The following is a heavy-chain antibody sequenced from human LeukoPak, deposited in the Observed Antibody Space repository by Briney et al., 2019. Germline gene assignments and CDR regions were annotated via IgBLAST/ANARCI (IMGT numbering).Heavy chain of an antibody. CDR1: GFTFCSYV. CDR3: AKPQVSGWSAGFAFDI. J-gene: IGHJ3*02. Sequence: GGSLRLSCAASGFTFCSYVMHWVRQAPGNGLEWVALISYDGSNKYSADSLTGRFTIPRDNSKHTLYLQMNSLRAEDTAVYYCAKPQVSGWSAGFAFDIWGQGTMVTVSS. V-gene: IGHV3-30*18. D-gene: IGHD6-19*01. CDR2: ISYDGSNK.